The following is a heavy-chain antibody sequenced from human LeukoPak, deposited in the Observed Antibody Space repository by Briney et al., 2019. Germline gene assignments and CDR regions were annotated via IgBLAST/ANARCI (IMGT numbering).Heavy chain of an antibody. Sequence: SETLSLTCTVSGGSISSYYWSWIRQPPGKGLEWIGYIYTSGSINYNPSLKSRVTITVDTSKNQFSLKLSSVTAADTAVYYCASGWRFDYWGQGTLVTVSS. CDR2: IYTSGSI. V-gene: IGHV4-4*09. CDR3: ASGWRFDY. CDR1: GGSISSYY. J-gene: IGHJ4*02. D-gene: IGHD2-15*01.